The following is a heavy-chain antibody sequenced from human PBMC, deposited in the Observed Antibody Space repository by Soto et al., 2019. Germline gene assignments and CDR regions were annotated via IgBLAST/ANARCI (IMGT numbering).Heavy chain of an antibody. Sequence: QVQLVESGGGVVQPGRSLRLSCAASGFTFSSYGMHWVRQAPGKGLEWVAIISYDGSNKYYADSVKGRFTISRDNSKNTLYLQINSLRAEDTAVYYCAKDRVLGSSSWLYYYYYDMDVWGQGTTVTVSS. J-gene: IGHJ6*02. CDR3: AKDRVLGSSSWLYYYYYDMDV. CDR1: GFTFSSYG. V-gene: IGHV3-30*18. D-gene: IGHD6-13*01. CDR2: ISYDGSNK.